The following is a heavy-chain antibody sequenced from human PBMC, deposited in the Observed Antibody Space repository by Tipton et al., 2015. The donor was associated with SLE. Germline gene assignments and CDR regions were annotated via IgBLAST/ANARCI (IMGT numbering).Heavy chain of an antibody. V-gene: IGHV4-61*09. J-gene: IGHJ6*03. Sequence: TLSLTCTFSGGSISSGSYYWNWIRQPAGKGLEWIGYIYTSGSTNYNPSLKSRVTISVDTSKNQFSLNLTSVTAADTAVYYCARGGGIPYYYYYYMDVWGKGTTVTVSS. CDR1: GGSISSGSYY. CDR3: ARGGGIPYYYYYYMDV. D-gene: IGHD3-16*01. CDR2: IYTSGST.